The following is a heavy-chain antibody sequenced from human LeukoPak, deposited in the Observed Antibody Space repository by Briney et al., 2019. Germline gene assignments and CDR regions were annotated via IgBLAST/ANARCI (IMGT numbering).Heavy chain of an antibody. Sequence: GASVTLSCKASGGTFSSYAISWVRQAPGQGLEWMGRIIPILGIANYAQKFQGRVTITADKSTSTAYMELSSLRSEDTAVYYCARDFSWTGDYYYYGMDVWGQGTTVTVCS. V-gene: IGHV1-69*04. D-gene: IGHD3/OR15-3a*01. J-gene: IGHJ6*02. CDR3: ARDFSWTGDYYYYGMDV. CDR1: GGTFSSYA. CDR2: IIPILGIA.